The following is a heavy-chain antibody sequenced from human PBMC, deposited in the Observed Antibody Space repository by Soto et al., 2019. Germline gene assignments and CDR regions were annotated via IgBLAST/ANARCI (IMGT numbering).Heavy chain of an antibody. D-gene: IGHD3-9*01. V-gene: IGHV4-59*01. Sequence: SETLSLTCTVSGGSISSYYWSWIRQPPGKGLEWIGYIYYSGSTNYNPSLKSRVTISVDTSKNQFSLKLSSVTAADTAVYYCARGQRYYDILSGYHYYYCGMNVWGQGTTVTVSS. J-gene: IGHJ6*02. CDR2: IYYSGST. CDR3: ARGQRYYDILSGYHYYYCGMNV. CDR1: GGSISSYY.